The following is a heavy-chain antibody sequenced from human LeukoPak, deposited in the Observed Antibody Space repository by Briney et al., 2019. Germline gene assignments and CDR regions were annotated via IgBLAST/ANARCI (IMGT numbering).Heavy chain of an antibody. Sequence: GGSLRLSCTPSGFTFSSYGMHWVRQAPGKGLEWVAFIRYDGSDKHYADSVKGRFTISGDNSKDTLYLEMNSLGAEDTAVYYCAKDLELAPFDYWGQGTLVTVSS. J-gene: IGHJ4*02. CDR3: AKDLELAPFDY. V-gene: IGHV3-30*02. CDR2: IRYDGSDK. D-gene: IGHD1-26*01. CDR1: GFTFSSYG.